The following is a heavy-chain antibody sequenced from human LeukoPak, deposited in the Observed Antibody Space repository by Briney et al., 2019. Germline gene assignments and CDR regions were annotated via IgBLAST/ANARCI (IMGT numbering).Heavy chain of an antibody. CDR3: AKDREVASAGAADS. CDR2: ISGSGGST. Sequence: SGGSLRLSCAASGFTFSSYAMSWVRQAPGKGLEWVSAISGSGGSTYYADSVKGRFTISRDNSKNTLYLQMNSLRAEDTAIYSCAKDREVASAGAADSWGQGTLVTVSS. CDR1: GFTFSSYA. J-gene: IGHJ4*02. V-gene: IGHV3-23*01. D-gene: IGHD6-13*01.